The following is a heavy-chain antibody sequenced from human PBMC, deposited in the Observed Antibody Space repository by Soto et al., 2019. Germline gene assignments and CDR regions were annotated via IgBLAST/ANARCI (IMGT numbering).Heavy chain of an antibody. V-gene: IGHV4-39*01. CDR3: ARRPKRGSFSWCFDF. Sequence: PSETLSLTCTVSGGSISSNAYYWGWIRQPPGKGLEWIGSVYYSGSANYNPSLKSRLTMPVDTSKNQFSLNLISVTAADTAVYFCARRPKRGSFSWCFDFWGPGTLVTVSS. CDR1: GGSISSNAYY. J-gene: IGHJ4*02. CDR2: VYYSGSA. D-gene: IGHD1-26*01.